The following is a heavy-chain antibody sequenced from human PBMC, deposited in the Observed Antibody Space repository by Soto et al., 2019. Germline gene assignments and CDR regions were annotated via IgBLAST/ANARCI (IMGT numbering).Heavy chain of an antibody. Sequence: SKTLSLTGTFSGGSISSYSWRWIRQPPRKGLEWIDYIYYSGSTNYNPSLKRRVTIAVDTSKNQFSLKLTSVTAADTAVYYCARRELNGMDVWGQGTTVTVSS. D-gene: IGHD1-7*01. CDR2: IYYSGST. V-gene: IGHV4-59*01. J-gene: IGHJ6*02. CDR1: GGSISSYS. CDR3: ARRELNGMDV.